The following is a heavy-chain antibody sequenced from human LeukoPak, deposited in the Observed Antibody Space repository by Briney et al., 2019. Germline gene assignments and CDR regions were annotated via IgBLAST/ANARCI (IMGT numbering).Heavy chain of an antibody. CDR2: IYYSGST. J-gene: IGHJ4*02. D-gene: IGHD1-26*01. CDR3: ARAEYSGSPDY. CDR1: GGSISSYY. Sequence: SETLSLTCTVSGGSISSYYWSWIRQPPGKGLEWIGYIYYSGSTNYNPSLKSRVTISVDTSKNQFSLKLSSVTAADTAVYYCARAEYSGSPDYWGQGTLVTVSS. V-gene: IGHV4-59*08.